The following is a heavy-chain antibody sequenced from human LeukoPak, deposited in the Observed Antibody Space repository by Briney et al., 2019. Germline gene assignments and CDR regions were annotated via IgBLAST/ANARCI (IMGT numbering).Heavy chain of an antibody. Sequence: GGSLRLSCAASGFTFSSYDMHWVRQATGKGLEWVSAIGTAGDTYYPGSVKGRFTISRDNAKNSLYLQMNSLRAEDTAVYHCASNDDKWRPEDYYYMDVWGKGTTVTVSS. V-gene: IGHV3-13*01. CDR1: GFTFSSYD. D-gene: IGHD1-1*01. J-gene: IGHJ6*03. CDR2: IGTAGDT. CDR3: ASNDDKWRPEDYYYMDV.